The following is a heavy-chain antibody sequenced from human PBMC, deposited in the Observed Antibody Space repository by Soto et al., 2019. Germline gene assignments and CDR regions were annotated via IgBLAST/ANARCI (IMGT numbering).Heavy chain of an antibody. J-gene: IGHJ3*02. CDR3: AKEVATIRFGAFDI. D-gene: IGHD5-12*01. V-gene: IGHV3-30*18. CDR1: GFTFSSYG. CDR2: ISYDGSNK. Sequence: GGSLRLSCAASGFTFSSYGMHWVRQAPGKGLEWVAVISYDGSNKYYADSVKGRFTISRDNSKNTLYLQMNSLRAEDTAVYYCAKEVATIRFGAFDIWGQGTMVTVSS.